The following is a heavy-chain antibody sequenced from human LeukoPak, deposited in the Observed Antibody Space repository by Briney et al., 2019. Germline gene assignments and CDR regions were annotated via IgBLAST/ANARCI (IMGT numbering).Heavy chain of an antibody. CDR3: AKTYYYDSSGCYYFDY. D-gene: IGHD3-22*01. V-gene: IGHV3-23*01. Sequence: PGGSLRLSCAASGFTFSSYAMSWVRQAPGKGLEWVSAISGSGGSTYYADSVKGRFTISRDNSKSTLYLQMNSLRAEDTAVYYCAKTYYYDSSGCYYFDYWGQGTLVTVSS. CDR2: ISGSGGST. J-gene: IGHJ4*02. CDR1: GFTFSSYA.